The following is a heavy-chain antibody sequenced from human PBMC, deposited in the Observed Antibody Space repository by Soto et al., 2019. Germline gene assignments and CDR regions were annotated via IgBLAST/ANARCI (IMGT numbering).Heavy chain of an antibody. D-gene: IGHD3-22*01. Sequence: QAGGSLRLSCAASGFTFSSYAMSWVRQAPGKGLEWVSAISGSGGSTYYADSVKGRFTISRDNSKNTLYLQMNSLRAEDTAVYYCAKDSTYYYDSSGYPQPYYYYGMDVWGQGTTVTVSS. CDR2: ISGSGGST. CDR1: GFTFSSYA. J-gene: IGHJ6*02. CDR3: AKDSTYYYDSSGYPQPYYYYGMDV. V-gene: IGHV3-23*01.